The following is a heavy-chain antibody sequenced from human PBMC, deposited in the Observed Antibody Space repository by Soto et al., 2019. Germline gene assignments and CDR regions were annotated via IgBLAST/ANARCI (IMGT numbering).Heavy chain of an antibody. D-gene: IGHD3-22*01. V-gene: IGHV3-33*01. Sequence: SLRLSCAASGFTFSSYGMHWVRQAPGKGLEWVAVIWYDGSNKYYADSVKGRFTISRDNSKNTLYLQMNSLRAEDTAVYYCARGTSSSYYYDSSGYQTVRYFDLWGRGTLVTVSS. CDR2: IWYDGSNK. J-gene: IGHJ2*01. CDR1: GFTFSSYG. CDR3: ARGTSSSYYYDSSGYQTVRYFDL.